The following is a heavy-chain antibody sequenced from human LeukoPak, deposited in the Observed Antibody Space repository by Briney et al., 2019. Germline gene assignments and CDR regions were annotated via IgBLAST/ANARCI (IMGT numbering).Heavy chain of an antibody. J-gene: IGHJ5*02. V-gene: IGHV1-8*01. CDR3: ARGPYCSGGSCYLWWFDR. CDR2: MNPNSGNT. D-gene: IGHD2-15*01. Sequence: ASVKVSCKASGYTFTSYDINWVRQATGQGIEWMGWMNPNSGNTGYAQKFQGRVTMARNTSISTAYMELSSLRSEDTAVYYCARGPYCSGGSCYLWWFDRWGQGTLVTVSS. CDR1: GYTFTSYD.